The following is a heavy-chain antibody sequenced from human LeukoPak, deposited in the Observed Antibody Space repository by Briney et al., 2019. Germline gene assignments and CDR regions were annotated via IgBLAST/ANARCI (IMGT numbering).Heavy chain of an antibody. Sequence: GGSLRLSCAASGFSFRSSAMSWVRQASGKGPEWVSAISGSGDSTYYADSVKGRFTISRDNSKNTLYLQMNSLRAEDTAVYYCAKVEATYGSGSYYPWVYWGQGTLVTVSS. J-gene: IGHJ4*02. D-gene: IGHD3-10*01. CDR3: AKVEATYGSGSYYPWVY. V-gene: IGHV3-23*01. CDR1: GFSFRSSA. CDR2: ISGSGDST.